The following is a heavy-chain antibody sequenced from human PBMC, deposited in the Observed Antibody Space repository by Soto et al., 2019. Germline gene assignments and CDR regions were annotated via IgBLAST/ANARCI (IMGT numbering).Heavy chain of an antibody. CDR3: AKDLFPTFVSFFTPFDY. CDR2: ISGSGGST. V-gene: IGHV3-23*01. J-gene: IGHJ4*02. D-gene: IGHD3-10*01. Sequence: HPGGSLRLSCAASGFTFSSYAMSWVRQAPGKGLEWVSAISGSGGSTYYADSVKGRFTISRDNSKNTLYLQMNSLRAEDTAVYYCAKDLFPTFVSFFTPFDYWGQGTLVTVSS. CDR1: GFTFSSYA.